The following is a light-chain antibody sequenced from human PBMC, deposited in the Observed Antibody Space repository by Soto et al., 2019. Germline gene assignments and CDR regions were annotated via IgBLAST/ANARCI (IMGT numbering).Light chain of an antibody. Sequence: QSALTQPPSASGSPGQSVTISCTGTSSDVGGYNYVSWYQQHPGKAPKFMIYEVTKRPSGVPDRFSGSKSGNTASLTVSGLQAEDEAAYYCSSYAGSNNFVVFGGGTKLTVL. CDR2: EVT. J-gene: IGLJ2*01. CDR3: SSYAGSNNFVV. CDR1: SSDVGGYNY. V-gene: IGLV2-8*01.